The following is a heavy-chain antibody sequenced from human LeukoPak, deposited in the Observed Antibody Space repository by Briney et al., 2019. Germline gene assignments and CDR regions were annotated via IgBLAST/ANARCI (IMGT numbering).Heavy chain of an antibody. J-gene: IGHJ6*02. D-gene: IGHD5-18*01. V-gene: IGHV3-30*04. Sequence: PGGSLRLSCAASGFTFSSYSMHWVRQAPGKGLEWLAVISFDGRNKYYADFVKGRCTISRDNSKNTLYLQMNSLRAEDTAVYYCARDPTYSYGYYYYYYGMDVWGQGTTVTVSS. CDR2: ISFDGRNK. CDR1: GFTFSSYS. CDR3: ARDPTYSYGYYYYYYGMDV.